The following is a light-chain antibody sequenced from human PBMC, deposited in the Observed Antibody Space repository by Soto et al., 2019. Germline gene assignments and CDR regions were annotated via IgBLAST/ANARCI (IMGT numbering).Light chain of an antibody. CDR3: QQYGSSLRT. Sequence: DIVFTHSTGTLSLSPGKRATLSCRPSQSVSSSYLAWYQQKPGQAPRLLIYGASSRATGIPDRFSGSGSGTDFTLTISRLEPEDFAVYYCQQYGSSLRTFGQGTKVDIK. CDR2: GAS. CDR1: QSVSSSY. J-gene: IGKJ1*01. V-gene: IGKV3-20*01.